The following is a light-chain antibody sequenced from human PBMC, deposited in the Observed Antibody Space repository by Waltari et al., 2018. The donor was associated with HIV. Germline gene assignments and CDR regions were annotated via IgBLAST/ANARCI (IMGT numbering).Light chain of an antibody. CDR2: GAS. J-gene: IGKJ5*01. CDR3: QQYSEYPIT. Sequence: AIRLTQSPSSLSASTGDRVTITCRASQDITDYLAWFQQKPAKAPHLLIYGASSLESGAPLRFSGSGSGTNFSLTISCLQSEDFATYYCQQYSEYPITFGQGTRLEVK. CDR1: QDITDY. V-gene: IGKV1-8*01.